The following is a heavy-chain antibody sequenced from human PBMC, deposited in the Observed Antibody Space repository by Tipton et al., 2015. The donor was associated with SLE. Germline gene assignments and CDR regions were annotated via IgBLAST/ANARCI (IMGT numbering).Heavy chain of an antibody. D-gene: IGHD6-13*01. CDR2: IYYRGST. CDR3: ARGSAAAVGGAFDI. CDR1: GGSISSHY. V-gene: IGHV4-59*11. Sequence: TLSLTCTVSGGSISSHYWSWIRQPPGKGLGWIGYIYYRGSTNYNPSLKSRVTISVDTSKNQFSLKLSSVTAADTAVYYCARGSAAAVGGAFDIWGQGTMVTGSS. J-gene: IGHJ3*02.